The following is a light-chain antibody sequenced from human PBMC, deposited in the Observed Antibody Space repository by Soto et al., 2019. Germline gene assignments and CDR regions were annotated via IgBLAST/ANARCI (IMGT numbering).Light chain of an antibody. V-gene: IGKV3-11*01. CDR2: EVS. CDR3: QQRGNWPPWT. J-gene: IGKJ1*01. CDR1: QSLSSY. Sequence: EIVLTQSPATLSLSPGERATLSCRASQSLSSYLAWYQQKPGQAPRLLIYEVSNRATGIPARFSGSGSGTDFTLTISSLEPEDFAVYYCQQRGNWPPWTFGQGTKVEIK.